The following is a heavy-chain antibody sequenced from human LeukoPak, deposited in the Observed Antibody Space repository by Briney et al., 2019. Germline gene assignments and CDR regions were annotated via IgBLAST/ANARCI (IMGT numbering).Heavy chain of an antibody. CDR1: GFTVSSYA. V-gene: IGHV3-23*01. Sequence: GGSLRLSCEASGFTVSSYAMSWVRQAPGKGLEWVSAISGSGTSTCYADSVKGRFTISRDTSKNTLYLQMNSLRAEDTALYYCAKDYYGSGTYYNFDYWGQGTLVSVSS. CDR2: ISGSGTST. D-gene: IGHD3-10*01. CDR3: AKDYYGSGTYYNFDY. J-gene: IGHJ4*02.